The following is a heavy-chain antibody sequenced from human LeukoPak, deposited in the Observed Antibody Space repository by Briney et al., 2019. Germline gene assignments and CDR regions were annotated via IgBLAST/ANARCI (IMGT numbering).Heavy chain of an antibody. J-gene: IGHJ4*02. V-gene: IGHV4-30-4*01. CDR3: ARDLYGSGTYSPGD. CDR1: GGSISSGDYY. Sequence: PSETLSLTCTVSGGSISSGDYYWSWIRQPPGKGLEWIGYIYYSGSTYYNPSLKSRVTISVDTSKNQFSLKLSSVTAADTAVYYCARDLYGSGTYSPGDWGQGILVTVSS. CDR2: IYYSGST. D-gene: IGHD3-10*01.